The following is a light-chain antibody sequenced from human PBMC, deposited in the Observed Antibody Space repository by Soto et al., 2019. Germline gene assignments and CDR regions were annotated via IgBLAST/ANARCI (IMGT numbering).Light chain of an antibody. CDR2: GAS. J-gene: IGKJ2*01. Sequence: EIVLTQSPGTLSLSPGERATLSCRASQSVSNNFLAWYQQKPGQAPRLLIFGASSRATGIPDRVSGSGSGTDFTLTINRLEPEDFAVYYCHQYGSSPETFGQGTKRAIK. CDR3: HQYGSSPET. CDR1: QSVSNNF. V-gene: IGKV3-20*01.